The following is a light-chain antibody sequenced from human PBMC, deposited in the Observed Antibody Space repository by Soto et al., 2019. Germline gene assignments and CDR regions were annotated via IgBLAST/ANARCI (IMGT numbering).Light chain of an antibody. Sequence: ILLNQSPSSLSASVGDRVTITCRASQGIDTSLAWYQQKPGKAPKLLIYDASNLETGVPSRFSGSGSGTDFTFTISSLQPEDIATYYCQQYDNLPSITFGQGTRLEIK. CDR1: QGIDTS. J-gene: IGKJ5*01. CDR3: QQYDNLPSIT. V-gene: IGKV1-33*01. CDR2: DAS.